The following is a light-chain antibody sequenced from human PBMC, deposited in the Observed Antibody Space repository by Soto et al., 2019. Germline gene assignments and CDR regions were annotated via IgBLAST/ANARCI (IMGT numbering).Light chain of an antibody. CDR3: SSYAGSNSFPFV. J-gene: IGLJ1*01. V-gene: IGLV2-8*01. CDR2: EVS. CDR1: SSDVGGYNY. Sequence: QSVLTQPPSASGSPGQSVTISCTGTSSDVGGYNYVSWYQQHPGKAPKLMIYEVSKRPSGVPDRFSGSKSGNTASLTVSGLQPEDEAAYYCSSYAGSNSFPFVFGTGTKLTVL.